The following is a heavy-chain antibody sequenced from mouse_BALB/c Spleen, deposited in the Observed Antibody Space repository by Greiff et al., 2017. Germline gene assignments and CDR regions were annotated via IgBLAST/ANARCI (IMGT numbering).Heavy chain of an antibody. CDR3: ARNRGYYGSSSYYFDY. CDR2: IWSGGST. CDR1: GFSLTSYG. J-gene: IGHJ2*01. V-gene: IGHV2-2*02. Sequence: VQLQQSGPGLVQPSQSLSITCTVSGFSLTSYGVHWVRQSPGKGLEWLGVIWSGGSTDYNAAFISRLSISKDNSKSQVFFKMNSLQANDTAIYYCARNRGYYGSSSYYFDYWGQGTTLTVSS. D-gene: IGHD1-1*01.